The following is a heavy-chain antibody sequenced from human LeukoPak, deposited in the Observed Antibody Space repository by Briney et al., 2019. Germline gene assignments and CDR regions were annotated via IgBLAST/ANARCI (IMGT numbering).Heavy chain of an antibody. CDR1: GFTFSSYA. D-gene: IGHD2-2*01. V-gene: IGHV3-23*01. CDR2: ISGSGGST. J-gene: IGHJ4*02. CDR3: AKAREYCSSTRFYPTFDY. Sequence: PGGSLRLSCAASGFTFSSYAMSWVRQAPGKGLEWVSAISGSGGSTYYADSVKGRFTISRDNSKNTLYLQMNSLRAEDTAVYYCAKAREYCSSTRFYPTFDYWGQGTLVTVSS.